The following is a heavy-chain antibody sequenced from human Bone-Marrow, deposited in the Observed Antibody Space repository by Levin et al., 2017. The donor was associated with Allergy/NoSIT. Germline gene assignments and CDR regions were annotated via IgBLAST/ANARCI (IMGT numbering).Heavy chain of an antibody. J-gene: IGHJ6*02. CDR1: GGTFSSYA. D-gene: IGHD5-12*01. CDR3: ARVRYSGYDPASYYYYYYYGMDV. CDR2: IIPIFGTA. Sequence: GASVKVSCKASGGTFSSYAISWVRQAPGQGLEWMGGIIPIFGTANYAQKFQGRVTITADESTSTAYMELSSLRSEDTAVYYCARVRYSGYDPASYYYYYYYGMDVWGQGTTVTVSS. V-gene: IGHV1-69*13.